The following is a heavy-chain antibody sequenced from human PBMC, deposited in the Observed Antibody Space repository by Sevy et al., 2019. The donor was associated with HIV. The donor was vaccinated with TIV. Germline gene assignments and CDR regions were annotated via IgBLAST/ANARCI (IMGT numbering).Heavy chain of an antibody. V-gene: IGHV3-11*06. CDR2: ISSSSIDT. CDR3: AKASDLDY. Sequence: GGSLRLSCAASGFTFSDYYMNWIRQVPGKGLEWVSYISSSSIDTNYADSVKGRFTISRDNAKNSLYLQMNSLRAEDTALYYCAKASDLDYWGQGTLVTVSS. CDR1: GFTFSDYY. J-gene: IGHJ4*02.